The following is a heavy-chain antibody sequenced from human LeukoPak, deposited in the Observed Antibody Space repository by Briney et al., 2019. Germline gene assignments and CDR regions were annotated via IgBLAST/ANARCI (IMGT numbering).Heavy chain of an antibody. Sequence: PGGSLRLSCAASGFTFSSYAMHWVRQAPGKGLEWVAVISYDGSNKYYADSVKGRFTISRDNSKNTLYLQMNSLRAEDTAVYYCAKDPHSFVVVPAANIPTYYYYYMDVWGKGTTVTVSS. CDR3: AKDPHSFVVVPAANIPTYYYYYMDV. CDR1: GFTFSSYA. J-gene: IGHJ6*03. V-gene: IGHV3-30-3*01. D-gene: IGHD2-2*01. CDR2: ISYDGSNK.